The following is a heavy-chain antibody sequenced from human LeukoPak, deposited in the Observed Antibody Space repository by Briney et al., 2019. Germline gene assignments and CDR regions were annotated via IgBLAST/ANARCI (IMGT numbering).Heavy chain of an antibody. CDR3: ARSYYYDYRQIDY. V-gene: IGHV4-39*01. CDR2: IYYSGST. J-gene: IGHJ4*02. CDR1: GDSISTSSYY. D-gene: IGHD3-22*01. Sequence: SETLSLTCTVSGDSISTSSYYWGWIRQPPGKGLEWLVSIYYSGSTYYNPSLKSRVTISVDTSKNQFSLNLYSVTAADTAVFYCARSYYYDYRQIDYWGQGTLVTVSS.